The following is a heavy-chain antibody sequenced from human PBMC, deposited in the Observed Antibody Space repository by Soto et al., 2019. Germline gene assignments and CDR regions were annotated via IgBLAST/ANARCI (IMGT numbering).Heavy chain of an antibody. J-gene: IGHJ5*02. V-gene: IGHV4-59*01. CDR2: IYYSGST. CDR3: AREHIVVGRDWFDP. D-gene: IGHD2-21*01. Sequence: SETLSLTCTVSGASISSSYWSWIRQPPGKGLEWIGYIYYSGSTNYNPSLKSRVTISVDTSKNQFSLKLSSVTAADTAVYYCAREHIVVGRDWFDPWGQGTLVTVSS. CDR1: GASISSSY.